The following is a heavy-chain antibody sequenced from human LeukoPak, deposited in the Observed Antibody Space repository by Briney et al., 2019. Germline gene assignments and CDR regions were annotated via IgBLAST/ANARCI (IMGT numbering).Heavy chain of an antibody. CDR3: ARRLETSEWFDP. D-gene: IGHD5/OR15-5a*01. V-gene: IGHV5-51*01. CDR1: GYSFTSYW. J-gene: IGHJ5*02. CDR2: I. Sequence: GESLKISCKGSGYSFTSYWIGWVRQVPGKGLEWMGIISPSFQGQVTISADKSISTAYLQWSSLKASDTATYYCARRLETSEWFDPWGQGTLVTVSS.